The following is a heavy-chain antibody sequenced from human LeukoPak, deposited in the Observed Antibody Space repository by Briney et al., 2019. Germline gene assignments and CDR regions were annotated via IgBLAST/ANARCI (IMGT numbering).Heavy chain of an antibody. CDR2: ISGGGGRT. Sequence: GGSLRLSCAAPGFTFSSYAMSWVRQAPGTGLEWVSAISGGGGRTYYADSVKGRFTISRDNSNNTLYLQMNSLRAEDTAVYYCAKDRGYCSSVNCYRFDYWGQGTLVTVSS. CDR1: GFTFSSYA. J-gene: IGHJ4*02. V-gene: IGHV3-23*01. CDR3: AKDRGYCSSVNCYRFDY. D-gene: IGHD2-15*01.